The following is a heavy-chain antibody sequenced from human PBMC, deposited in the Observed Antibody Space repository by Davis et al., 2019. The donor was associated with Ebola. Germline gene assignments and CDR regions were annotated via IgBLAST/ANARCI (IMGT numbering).Heavy chain of an antibody. J-gene: IGHJ4*02. V-gene: IGHV3-30*04. Sequence: GGSLRLSCAASGFTFSNYAMHWVRQAPGKGLEWVAVISYDGSNKYYADSVKGRFTISRDNSKNTLYLQMNSLRPEDTAVYYCARDSDDYCFDYWGQGTLVTVSS. D-gene: IGHD2-21*02. CDR2: ISYDGSNK. CDR3: ARDSDDYCFDY. CDR1: GFTFSNYA.